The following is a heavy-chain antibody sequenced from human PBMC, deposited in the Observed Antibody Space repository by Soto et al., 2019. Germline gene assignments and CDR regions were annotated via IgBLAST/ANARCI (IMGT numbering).Heavy chain of an antibody. D-gene: IGHD3-3*01. CDR1: GFSLTTSGVG. CDR2: IYWDDDT. J-gene: IGHJ4*02. Sequence: QITLNESGPTVVRPTETLTLTCRFSGFSLTTSGVGVGWIRQSPGKAPEWLALIYWDDDTRYSASLKSRLTNTKDTSKNQVVLTLSDLDPTDTATYYCAHRVLRTVFGLVTTTAIYFDFWGQGTTVAVSS. CDR3: AHRVLRTVFGLVTTTAIYFDF. V-gene: IGHV2-5*02.